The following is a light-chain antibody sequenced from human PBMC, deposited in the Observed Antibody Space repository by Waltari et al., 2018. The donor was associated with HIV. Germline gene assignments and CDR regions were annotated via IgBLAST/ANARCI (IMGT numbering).Light chain of an antibody. V-gene: IGLV2-23*02. CDR1: NSDVGSYNL. CDR3: CSYAGSSIP. CDR2: EVN. J-gene: IGLJ2*01. Sequence: QSALTQPASVSGSFGQSITISCTGTNSDVGSYNLVSWYQHHPGKAPKLISYEVNKRPAGVSNRFSGSKSGNTAALTVSGLQDEDEADYYCCSYAGSSIPFGGGTKLTVL.